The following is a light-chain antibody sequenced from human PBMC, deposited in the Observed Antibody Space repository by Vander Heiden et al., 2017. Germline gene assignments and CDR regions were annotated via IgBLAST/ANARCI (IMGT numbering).Light chain of an antibody. CDR1: SSNIANNY. CDR2: DNN. Sequence: HSVLTQPPSVSAAPGQKVTISCSGSSSNIANNYVSWYQQLPGTAPKLLIYDNNKRPSGIPDRFSGSKSGTSATLGITGLQTGDEADYYCGTWDSSLSAGVFGGGTQLTVL. V-gene: IGLV1-51*01. J-gene: IGLJ7*01. CDR3: GTWDSSLSAGV.